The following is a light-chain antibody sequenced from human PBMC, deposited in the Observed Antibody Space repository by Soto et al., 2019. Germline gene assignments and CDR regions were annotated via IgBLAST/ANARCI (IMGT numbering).Light chain of an antibody. CDR1: SSDIGGYNY. CDR3: SSYTSSDTLV. Sequence: QSALTQPASVSGSPGHSITISCTGTSSDIGGYNYVSWYQHHPGKAPKLMIYDVTYRPSGVSNRFSGSKSGDTASLTISGRQAEDEADYYCSSYTSSDTLVFGGGTKLTVL. CDR2: DVT. V-gene: IGLV2-14*03. J-gene: IGLJ2*01.